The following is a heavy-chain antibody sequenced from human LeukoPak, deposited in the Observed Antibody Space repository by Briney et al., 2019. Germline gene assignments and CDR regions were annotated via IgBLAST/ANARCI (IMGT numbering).Heavy chain of an antibody. J-gene: IGHJ6*02. CDR1: GFTVSSNY. D-gene: IGHD5-24*01. V-gene: IGHV3-66*01. CDR2: IYSGGST. Sequence: GSLRLSCAASGFTVSSNYMSWVRHTPGKGLEWVSLIYSGGSTYYADSVKGRFTISRDNSKNTLYLQMNSLRAEDTAVYYCASRDKGYYYGMDVWGQGTTVTVSS. CDR3: ASRDKGYYYGMDV.